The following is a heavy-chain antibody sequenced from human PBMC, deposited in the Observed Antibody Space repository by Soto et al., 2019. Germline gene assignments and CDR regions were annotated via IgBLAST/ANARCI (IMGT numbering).Heavy chain of an antibody. D-gene: IGHD3-10*01. Sequence: GGSLRLSCAASGFTFSSYAMSWVRQAPGKGLEWVSAISGSGGSTYYTESVKGRFTISRDNSKNTLYLQMNSLRAEDTAVYYCAKDGSYLTMVRGTPWFDPWGQGTLVTVSS. V-gene: IGHV3-23*01. CDR2: ISGSGGST. CDR3: AKDGSYLTMVRGTPWFDP. J-gene: IGHJ5*02. CDR1: GFTFSSYA.